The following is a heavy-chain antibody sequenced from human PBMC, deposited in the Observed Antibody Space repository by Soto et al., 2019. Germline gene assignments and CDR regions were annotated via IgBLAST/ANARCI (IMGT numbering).Heavy chain of an antibody. J-gene: IGHJ4*02. CDR3: ARDKGDGSGSYYGY. CDR2: ISAYNGNT. V-gene: IGHV1-18*01. Sequence: QVQLVQSGAEVKKPGASVKVSCKASGYTFSSYGISWVRQAPGQGLEWMGWISAYNGNTNYAQKLQGRVTMTTDTSTSTADMALRSLRSDDTAIYYCARDKGDGSGSYYGYWGQGTLVTVSS. CDR1: GYTFSSYG. D-gene: IGHD3-10*01.